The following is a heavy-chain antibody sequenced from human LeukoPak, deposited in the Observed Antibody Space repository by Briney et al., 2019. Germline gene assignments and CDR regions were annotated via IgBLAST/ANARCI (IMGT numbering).Heavy chain of an antibody. CDR1: GGTFSSYA. Sequence: SVKVSCKASGGTFSSYAISWVRQAPGQGLEWMGGIIPIFGTANYAQKFQGRVTITTDESTSTAYMELSSLRSEDTAVYYCAEGVWSNRAYYYYYMDVWGKGTTVTVSS. J-gene: IGHJ6*03. CDR2: IIPIFGTA. V-gene: IGHV1-69*05. D-gene: IGHD3-10*01. CDR3: AEGVWSNRAYYYYYMDV.